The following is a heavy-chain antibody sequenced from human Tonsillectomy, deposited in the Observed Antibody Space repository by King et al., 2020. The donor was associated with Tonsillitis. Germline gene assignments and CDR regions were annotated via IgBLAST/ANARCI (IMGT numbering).Heavy chain of an antibody. D-gene: IGHD3-22*01. CDR1: GGSISSYY. V-gene: IGHV4-59*08. CDR2: IYYSGST. J-gene: IGHJ3*02. Sequence: VQLQESGPGLVKPSETLSLTCTVSGGSISSYYWSWIRQPPGKGLEWIGYIYYSGSTNYNPSLKSRVTISVDTSKNQFSLKLSSVTAAATAVYYCARRMYYYDSNPFPLDAFDIWGQGTMVTVSS. CDR3: ARRMYYYDSNPFPLDAFDI.